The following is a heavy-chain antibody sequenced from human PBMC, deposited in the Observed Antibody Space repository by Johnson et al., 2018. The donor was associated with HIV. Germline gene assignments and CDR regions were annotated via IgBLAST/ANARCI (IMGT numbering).Heavy chain of an antibody. CDR3: ARDSSNSFRFEMYAFDI. D-gene: IGHD6-6*01. J-gene: IGHJ3*02. CDR2: ISSSGTIK. CDR1: GFSFKDYY. V-gene: IGHV3-11*04. Sequence: VQLVESGGGLVKPGGSLRLSCATSGFSFKDYYMNWVRQTPGKGLEWVSHISSSGTIKYYADSVKGRFTISRDNSKNTLYLQMNSLRPEDTAVYYCARDSSNSFRFEMYAFDIWGQGTMVTVSS.